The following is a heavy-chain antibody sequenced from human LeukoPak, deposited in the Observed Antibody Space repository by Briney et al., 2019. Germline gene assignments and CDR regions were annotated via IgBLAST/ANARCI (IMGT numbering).Heavy chain of an antibody. V-gene: IGHV1-18*01. CDR1: GYTFTSYG. D-gene: IGHD6-6*01. J-gene: IGHJ6*03. CDR3: ARNRVAARPAEYYYMDV. CDR2: ISAYNGNT. Sequence: ASVKVSCKASGYTFTSYGISWVRQAPGQGLEWRGWISAYNGNTNYAQKFQGGVTVTTDETTSTAYMELSSLRSEDTAVYYCARNRVAARPAEYYYMDVWGKGTTVTVSS.